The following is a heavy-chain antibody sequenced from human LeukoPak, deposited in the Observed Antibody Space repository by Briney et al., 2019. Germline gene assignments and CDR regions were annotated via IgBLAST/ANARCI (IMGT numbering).Heavy chain of an antibody. V-gene: IGHV3-23*01. CDR2: VSTSGGST. J-gene: IGHJ6*02. Sequence: GGSLRLSCAASGFTFSTYAMSWVRQAPGKGLEWVSAVSTSGGSTYYADSVKGRFTISRDNSKNTLYLQMNSLKTEDTAVYYCTTDNAPGMDVWGQGTTVTVSS. CDR3: TTDNAPGMDV. CDR1: GFTFSTYA. D-gene: IGHD2-2*01.